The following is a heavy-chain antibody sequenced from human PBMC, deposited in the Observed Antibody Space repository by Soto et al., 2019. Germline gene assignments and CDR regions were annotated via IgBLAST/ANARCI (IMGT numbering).Heavy chain of an antibody. Sequence: PGASLTLSCQASGYPFTIYWIGLVSPLPGKGLEWMGIIYPSDSDTRYSPSFQGQVTISADKSINTAYLQWNSLKASVTAIYYCARPANTVADHFDLWGQGTPVTVSS. V-gene: IGHV5-51*01. J-gene: IGHJ4*02. D-gene: IGHD4-17*01. CDR1: GYPFTIYW. CDR3: ARPANTVADHFDL. CDR2: IYPSDSDT.